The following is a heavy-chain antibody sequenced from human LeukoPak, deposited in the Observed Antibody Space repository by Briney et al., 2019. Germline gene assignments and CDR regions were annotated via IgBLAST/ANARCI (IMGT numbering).Heavy chain of an antibody. CDR3: ARGGRYYYDSSGNPPDAFDI. V-gene: IGHV4-59*01. D-gene: IGHD3-22*01. CDR1: GGSISSDY. J-gene: IGHJ3*02. CDR2: IYYSGTT. Sequence: SETLSLTCTVSGGSISSDYWSWIRQPPGKGLEWIGYIYYSGTTNYNPSLKGRVTISVATSTNQFSLKLSSVTAADTAVYYCARGGRYYYDSSGNPPDAFDIWGQGTMVTVSS.